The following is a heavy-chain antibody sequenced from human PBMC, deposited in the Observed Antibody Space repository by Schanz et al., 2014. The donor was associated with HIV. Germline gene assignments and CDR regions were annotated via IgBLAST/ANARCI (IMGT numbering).Heavy chain of an antibody. CDR1: GGTLTNYA. D-gene: IGHD3-10*01. J-gene: IGHJ5*02. V-gene: IGHV1-69*01. CDR3: SRAFYSDSGSFYSADP. Sequence: QVQLVQSGAEVKKPGSSVKVSCKPSGGTLTNYAISWVRQAPGQGLEWMGGTAPMLGKTRYAQKFQGRVTITADESMSTAYMELSSLRSEDTAVYYCSRAFYSDSGSFYSADPWGQGTLVTVSS. CDR2: TAPMLGKT.